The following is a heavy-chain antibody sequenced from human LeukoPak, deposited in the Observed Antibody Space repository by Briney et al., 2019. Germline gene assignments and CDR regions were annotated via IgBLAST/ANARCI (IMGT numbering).Heavy chain of an antibody. CDR1: GGSISSGDYY. CDR3: ASGWGVGYCSSTSCYIVWDY. CDR2: IYYSGST. J-gene: IGHJ4*02. Sequence: SQTLSLTCTVSGGSISSGDYYWSWIRQPPGKGLEWIGYIYYSGSTYYNPSLKSRVTISVDTSKNQFSLKLSSVTATDTAVYYCASGWGVGYCSSTSCYIVWDYWGQGTLVTVSS. V-gene: IGHV4-30-4*08. D-gene: IGHD2-2*02.